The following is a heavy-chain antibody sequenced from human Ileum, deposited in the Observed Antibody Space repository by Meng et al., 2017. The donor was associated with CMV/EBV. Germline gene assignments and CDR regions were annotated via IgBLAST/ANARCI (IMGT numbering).Heavy chain of an antibody. V-gene: IGHV3-9*01. CDR1: GFTFDEFP. CDR3: AKDHQRHCTSTSCYGYHFDY. J-gene: IGHJ4*02. D-gene: IGHD2-2*01. CDR2: ISWSSGNK. Sequence: SLKISCVASGFTFDEFPMHWVRQAPGKGLEWVSGISWSSGNKVYADSVKGRFTISRDNAKNSLYLQMDSLRDEDTALYYCAKDHQRHCTSTSCYGYHFDYWGQGSLVTVSS.